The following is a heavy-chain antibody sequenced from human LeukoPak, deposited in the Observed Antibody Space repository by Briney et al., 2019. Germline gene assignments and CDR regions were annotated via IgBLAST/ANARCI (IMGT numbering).Heavy chain of an antibody. Sequence: SVKVSCKASGGTFSSYTISWVRQAPGQGLEWMGRIIPILGIANYAQKFQGRVTITADKSTSTAYMVLSSLRSEDTAVYYCARGGDYYDSSGYSSLDYWGQGTLVTVSS. CDR3: ARGGDYYDSSGYSSLDY. CDR1: GGTFSSYT. D-gene: IGHD3-22*01. V-gene: IGHV1-69*02. J-gene: IGHJ4*02. CDR2: IIPILGIA.